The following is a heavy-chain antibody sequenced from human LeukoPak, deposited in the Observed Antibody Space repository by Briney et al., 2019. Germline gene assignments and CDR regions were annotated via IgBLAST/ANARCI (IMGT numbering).Heavy chain of an antibody. CDR2: ISWNSGSI. CDR1: GFTFYDYA. CDR3: AKDRGYVSASSGFDY. D-gene: IGHD6-19*01. Sequence: GGSLRLSCAASGFTFYDYAMHWVRQAPGKGLEWVSGISWNSGSIGYADSVKGRFTISRDNAKNSLYLQMNSLRAEDMALYYCAKDRGYVSASSGFDYWGQGTLVTVSS. V-gene: IGHV3-9*03. J-gene: IGHJ4*02.